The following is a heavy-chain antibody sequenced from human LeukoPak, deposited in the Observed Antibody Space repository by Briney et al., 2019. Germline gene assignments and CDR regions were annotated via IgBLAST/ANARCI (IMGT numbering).Heavy chain of an antibody. J-gene: IGHJ4*02. D-gene: IGHD3/OR15-3a*01. CDR3: VRGRSLDCHICPLDY. Sequence: GGSLRLSCAVSGFTFDDYGMSWVRQVPGRGPEWVSGIDKNGGSTAYADSVKGRFTISRDNAKNSVYLQMNSLRAEDTALYYCVRGRSLDCHICPLDYWGQGTLVTVSS. CDR2: IDKNGGST. CDR1: GFTFDDYG. V-gene: IGHV3-20*04.